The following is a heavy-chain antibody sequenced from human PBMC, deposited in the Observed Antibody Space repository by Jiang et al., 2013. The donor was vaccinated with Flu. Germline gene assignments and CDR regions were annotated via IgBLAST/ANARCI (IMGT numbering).Heavy chain of an antibody. V-gene: IGHV2-5*02. CDR3: AHRRAYCGGTCFDY. J-gene: IGHJ4*02. D-gene: IGHD2-21*01. Sequence: KPTQTLTLTCTFSGFSLSTGGVSVGWIRQPPGKALEWLALIYGDDDKRYSPSLKSRLTITKDTSKNQVVLTMTNMDPVDTATYYCAHRRAYCGGTCFDYWGQGTPVTVSS. CDR1: GFSLSTGGVS. CDR2: IYGDDDK.